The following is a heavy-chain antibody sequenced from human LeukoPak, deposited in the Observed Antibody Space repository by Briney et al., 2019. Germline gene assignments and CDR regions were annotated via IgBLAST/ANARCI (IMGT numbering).Heavy chain of an antibody. CDR2: MNPNSGNT. V-gene: IGHV1-8*02. J-gene: IGHJ4*02. CDR1: GYTFTSHH. D-gene: IGHD7-27*01. Sequence: GASVKVSCKASGYTFTSHHINWVRQAAGQGLEWMGWMNPNSGNTAYAQKFQGRVTMAWYTSINRAYMEVGSLRSEDTAVYYCARGRPTNLGGIYWGQGTLVTVSS. CDR3: ARGRPTNLGGIY.